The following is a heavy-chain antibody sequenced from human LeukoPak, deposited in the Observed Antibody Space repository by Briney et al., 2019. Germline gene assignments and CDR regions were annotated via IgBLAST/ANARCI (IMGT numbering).Heavy chain of an antibody. CDR1: GASIARNHYY. D-gene: IGHD4-11*01. Sequence: PSETLSLTCTVSGASIARNHYYWGWIRQSPGKGLEWIGSLYFDGTTFYNPSLKSRVTISVDTSKNQFSLKLSSVTAADTAVYYCARGLLQYWYFDLWGRGTLATVSS. CDR2: LYFDGTT. J-gene: IGHJ2*01. V-gene: IGHV4-39*07. CDR3: ARGLLQYWYFDL.